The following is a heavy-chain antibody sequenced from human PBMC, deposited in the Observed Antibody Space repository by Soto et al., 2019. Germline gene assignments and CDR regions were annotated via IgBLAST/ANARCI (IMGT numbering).Heavy chain of an antibody. CDR2: ISSSSTI. Sequence: PGGSLRLSCAASGFTFSSYSMNWVRQAPGKGLEWVSYISSSSTIYYADSVKGRFTISRDNAKNSLYLQMNSLRAEDTAVYYCARDEGYCSSTSCYAGSGTLGPFDYWGQGTLVTVSS. J-gene: IGHJ4*02. D-gene: IGHD2-2*01. CDR1: GFTFSSYS. CDR3: ARDEGYCSSTSCYAGSGTLGPFDY. V-gene: IGHV3-48*01.